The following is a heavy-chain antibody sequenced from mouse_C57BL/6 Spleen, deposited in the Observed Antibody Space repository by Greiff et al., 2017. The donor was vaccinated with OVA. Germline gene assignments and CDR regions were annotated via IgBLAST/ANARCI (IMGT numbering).Heavy chain of an antibody. CDR3: ARNYGSSHGAMDY. CDR2: IYPGGGYT. Sequence: VQLQESGAELVRPGTSVKMSCKASGYTFTNYWIGWAKQRPGHGLEWIGDIYPGGGYTNYNEKFKGKATQTADKSSSTAYMQFSSLTSEDSAIYYCARNYGSSHGAMDYWGQGTSVTVSS. J-gene: IGHJ4*01. D-gene: IGHD1-1*01. CDR1: GYTFTNYW. V-gene: IGHV1-63*01.